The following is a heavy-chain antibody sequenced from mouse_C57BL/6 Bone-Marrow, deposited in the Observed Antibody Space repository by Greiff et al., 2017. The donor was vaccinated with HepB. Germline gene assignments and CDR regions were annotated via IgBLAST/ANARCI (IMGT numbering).Heavy chain of an antibody. Sequence: DVHLVESGGGLVQPKGSLKLSCAASGFSFNTYAMNWVRQAPGKGLEWVARIRSKSNNYATYYADSVKDRFTISRDDSESMLYLQMNNLKTEDAAMYYWGSRLLSDWYFDVWGTGTTVTVSS. CDR3: GSRLLSDWYFDV. V-gene: IGHV10-1*01. J-gene: IGHJ1*03. CDR2: IRSKSNNYAT. CDR1: GFSFNTYA. D-gene: IGHD1-1*02.